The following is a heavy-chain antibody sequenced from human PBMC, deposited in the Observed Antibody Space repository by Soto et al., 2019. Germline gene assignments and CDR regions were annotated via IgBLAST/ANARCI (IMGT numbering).Heavy chain of an antibody. CDR1: GFTVSSNY. D-gene: IGHD4-17*01. CDR2: IYSGGST. CDR3: ARDPMYDYGAYDPLDYYYGMDV. Sequence: EVQLVETGGGLIQPGGSLRLSCAASGFTVSSNYMSWVRQAPGKGLEWDSVIYSGGSTYYADSVKGRFTNSRDNSKNTLYLQMTWLRAEDTAVYYCARDPMYDYGAYDPLDYYYGMDVWGQGTTVTVSS. V-gene: IGHV3-53*02. J-gene: IGHJ6*02.